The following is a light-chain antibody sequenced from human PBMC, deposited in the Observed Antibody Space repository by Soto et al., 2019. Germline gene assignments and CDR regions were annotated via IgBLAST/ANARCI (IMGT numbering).Light chain of an antibody. J-gene: IGKJ5*01. CDR1: QVISTS. V-gene: IGKV1-9*01. CDR3: PHPFVPLIT. Sequence: DIQITKSPSFLHPSIGESVTITCRTGQVISTSLAWYQVKPGKAPKLLIYAASTLESGVPSRFSATVSGTEFSLTITSLQPEDFTPYYCPHPFVPLITFAQRARPAIK. CDR2: AAS.